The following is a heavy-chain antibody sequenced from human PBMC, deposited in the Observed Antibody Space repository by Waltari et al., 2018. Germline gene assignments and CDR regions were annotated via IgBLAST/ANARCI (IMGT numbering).Heavy chain of an antibody. J-gene: IGHJ3*02. CDR1: GLSFSNYY. CDR3: ARPRRVRDAFDI. CDR2: ATQSGRR. V-gene: IGHV4-34*02. Sequence: QQWGAGQLKPSETLSLTCTLSGLSFSNYYWSWIRQSPGTGLAWIGEATQSGRRKYNPSRSSRVSISVDRSRNQLSLRLTSVAAADTAMYYCARPRRVRDAFDIWGPGTLVTVSS. D-gene: IGHD3-10*01.